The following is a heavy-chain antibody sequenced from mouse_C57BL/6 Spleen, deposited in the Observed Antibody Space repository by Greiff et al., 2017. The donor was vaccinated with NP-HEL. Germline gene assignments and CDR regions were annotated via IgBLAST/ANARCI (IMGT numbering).Heavy chain of an antibody. CDR1: GYAFTNYL. CDR2: INPGSGGT. J-gene: IGHJ1*03. V-gene: IGHV1-54*01. CDR3: ARDAGGYFDV. Sequence: VKLQESGAELVRPGTSVKVSCKASGYAFTNYLIEWVKQRPGQGLEWIGVINPGSGGTNYNEKFKGKATLTADKSSSTAYMQLSSLTSEDSAVYFCARDAGGYFDVWGTGTTVTVSS.